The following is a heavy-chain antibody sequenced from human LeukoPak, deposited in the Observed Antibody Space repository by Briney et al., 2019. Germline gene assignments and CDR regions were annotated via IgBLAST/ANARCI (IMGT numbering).Heavy chain of an antibody. D-gene: IGHD2-15*01. CDR2: IETGGAST. Sequence: GGTLRLSCAASGFTFSSYGMSWVRQAPGKGLEWASAIETGGASTYYADSVKGRFSISRDNSKNTLYLQMNSLRAEDTAVYYCAKERVAAYYWGQGTLVTVSS. CDR3: AKERVAAYY. CDR1: GFTFSSYG. J-gene: IGHJ4*02. V-gene: IGHV3-23*05.